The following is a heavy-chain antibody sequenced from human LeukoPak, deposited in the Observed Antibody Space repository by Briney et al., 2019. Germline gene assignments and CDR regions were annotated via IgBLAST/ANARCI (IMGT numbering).Heavy chain of an antibody. CDR1: GFTFSSYA. D-gene: IGHD3-22*01. J-gene: IGHJ3*02. V-gene: IGHV3-23*01. Sequence: GGSLRLSCAASGFTFSSYAMSWVRQAPGKGLKWVSAISGSGGSTYYADSVKGRFTISRDNSKNTLYLQMNSLRAEDTAVYYCAKDLSSGYGVGDAFDIWGQGTMVTVSS. CDR2: ISGSGGST. CDR3: AKDLSSGYGVGDAFDI.